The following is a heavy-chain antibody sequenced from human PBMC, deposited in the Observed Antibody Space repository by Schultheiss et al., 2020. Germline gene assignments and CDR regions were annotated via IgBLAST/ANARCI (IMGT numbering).Heavy chain of an antibody. CDR2: INHSGST. CDR1: GGSISSGGYY. CDR3: ARPRRYYYLDV. J-gene: IGHJ6*03. D-gene: IGHD1-14*01. Sequence: SETLSLTCTVSGGSISSGGYYWSWIRQHPGKGLEWIGEINHSGSTNYNPSLKSRVTISVDTSKNQFSLKLNSVTAADTAVYYCARPRRYYYLDVWGKGTTVTVSS. V-gene: IGHV4-39*07.